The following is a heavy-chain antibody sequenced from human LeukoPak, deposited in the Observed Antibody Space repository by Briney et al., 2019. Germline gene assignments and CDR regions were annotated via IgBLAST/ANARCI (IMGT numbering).Heavy chain of an antibody. CDR1: GFTFSSYE. Sequence: GGSLRLSCAASGFTFSSYEMNWVRQAPGKGLEWVSYISSSGSTIYYADSVKGRFTISRDNAKNSLYLQMNNLRAEDTAVYYCARYNVYYGSGSYPEYFQHWGQGTLVTVSS. V-gene: IGHV3-48*03. J-gene: IGHJ1*01. CDR3: ARYNVYYGSGSYPEYFQH. CDR2: ISSSGSTI. D-gene: IGHD3-10*01.